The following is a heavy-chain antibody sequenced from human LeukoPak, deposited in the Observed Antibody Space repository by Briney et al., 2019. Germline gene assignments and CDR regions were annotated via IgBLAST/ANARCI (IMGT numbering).Heavy chain of an antibody. J-gene: IGHJ5*02. CDR1: GDPISSSYYY. Sequence: NPSETLSLTCTVSGDPISSSYYYWGWIRQPPGKGLEWIGSIYYSGSTYYNPSLKSRVTMSVDTSKNQFSLKLSSVTAADTAVYYCARGNGPMVRGVIIPNWFDPWGQGTLVTVSS. V-gene: IGHV4-39*07. CDR2: IYYSGST. D-gene: IGHD3-10*01. CDR3: ARGNGPMVRGVIIPNWFDP.